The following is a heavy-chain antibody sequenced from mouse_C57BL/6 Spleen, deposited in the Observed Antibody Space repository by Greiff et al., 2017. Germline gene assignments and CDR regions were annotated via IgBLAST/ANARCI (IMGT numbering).Heavy chain of an antibody. J-gene: IGHJ1*03. CDR2: ISSGSSTI. CDR3: ARQGYVSSYGYLDV. CDR1: GFTFSDYG. V-gene: IGHV5-17*01. Sequence: EVMLVESGGGLVKPGGSLKLSCAASGFTFSDYGMHWVRQAPEKGLEWVAYISSGSSTIYYADTVKGRFTISRDNAKNTLFLQMTSLRSEDTAMYYCARQGYVSSYGYLDVWGTGTTVTVSS. D-gene: IGHD1-1*01.